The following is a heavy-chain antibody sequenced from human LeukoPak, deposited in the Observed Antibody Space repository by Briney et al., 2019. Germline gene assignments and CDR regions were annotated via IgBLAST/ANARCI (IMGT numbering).Heavy chain of an antibody. CDR3: ASEDVEYSSSSYFDY. D-gene: IGHD6-6*01. CDR2: IIPIFGTA. CDR1: GGTFSSYA. V-gene: IGHV1-69*05. J-gene: IGHJ4*02. Sequence: PRASVKVSCKASGGTFSSYAISWVRPAPGQGLDWMGRIIPIFGTANYAQKFQGRVTITTDESTSTAYMELSSLRSEDTAVYYCASEDVEYSSSSYFDYWGQGTLVTVSS.